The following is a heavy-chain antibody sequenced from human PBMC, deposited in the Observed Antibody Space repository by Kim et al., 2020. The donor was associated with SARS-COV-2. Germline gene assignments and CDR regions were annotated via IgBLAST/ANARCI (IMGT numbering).Heavy chain of an antibody. J-gene: IGHJ5*02. Sequence: SETLSLICTVSGGSISSYYWSWIRQPPGKGLEWIGYIYYSGSTNYNPSLKSRVTISVDTSKNQFSLKLSSVTAADTAVYYCAGSGGKNWFDPWGQGTLVTVSS. CDR2: IYYSGST. CDR1: GGSISSYY. V-gene: IGHV4-59*08. CDR3: AGSGGKNWFDP. D-gene: IGHD2-15*01.